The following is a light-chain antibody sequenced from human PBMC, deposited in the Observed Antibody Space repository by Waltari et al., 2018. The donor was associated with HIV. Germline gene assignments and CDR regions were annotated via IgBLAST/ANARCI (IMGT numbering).Light chain of an antibody. J-gene: IGLJ3*02. CDR2: DVG. CDR1: SSADGGYNY. V-gene: IGLV2-14*03. CDR3: NSYTSTTTRWL. Sequence: QSALTQPASVSGSTGQSIIISCTGTSSADGGYNYVPWYQQHPGKAPKLIIFDVGNRPSGVSNRFSGSKSGNTASLTISGLQTEDEADYYCNSYTSTTTRWLFGGGTRLTVL.